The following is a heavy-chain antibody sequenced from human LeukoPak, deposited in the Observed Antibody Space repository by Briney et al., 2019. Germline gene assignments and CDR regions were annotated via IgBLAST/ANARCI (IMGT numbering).Heavy chain of an antibody. Sequence: GGSLRLSCAASGFTFSSYAMSWVRQAPGKGLEWVSAISGSGGSTYYADSVKGRFTISRDNSKNTLYLQMNSLRAEDTAVYYCAKDHTEASSSWYYLGGSNWFDPWGQGTLVTVS. CDR1: GFTFSSYA. V-gene: IGHV3-23*01. D-gene: IGHD6-13*01. J-gene: IGHJ5*02. CDR2: ISGSGGST. CDR3: AKDHTEASSSWYYLGGSNWFDP.